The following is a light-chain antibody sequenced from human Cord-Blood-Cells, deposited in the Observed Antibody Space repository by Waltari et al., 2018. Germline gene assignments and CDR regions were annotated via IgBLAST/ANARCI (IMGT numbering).Light chain of an antibody. CDR2: DAS. CDR3: QQRSNWIFT. V-gene: IGKV3-11*01. J-gene: IGKJ3*01. CDR1: QSVSSY. Sequence: EIVLTTSLTTLSLSPGARATLSCRARQSVSSYLAWYQQKPGQAPRLLIYDASNRATGIPARFSGSGSGTDFTLTISSLEPEDFAVYYCQQRSNWIFTFGPGTKVDIK.